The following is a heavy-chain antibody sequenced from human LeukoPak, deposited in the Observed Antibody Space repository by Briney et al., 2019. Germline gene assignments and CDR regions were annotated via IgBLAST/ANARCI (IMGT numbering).Heavy chain of an antibody. CDR2: ISYDGSNK. Sequence: GRSLRLSCAASGFTFSNYAMYWVRQAPGKGLEWVAVISYDGSNKYYADSVKGRFTISRDNSKSTLYLQMNSLRAEDTAVYYCAREYDNDYYFDYWGQGTLVNVSS. CDR3: AREYDNDYYFDY. J-gene: IGHJ4*02. V-gene: IGHV3-30-3*01. D-gene: IGHD3-22*01. CDR1: GFTFSNYA.